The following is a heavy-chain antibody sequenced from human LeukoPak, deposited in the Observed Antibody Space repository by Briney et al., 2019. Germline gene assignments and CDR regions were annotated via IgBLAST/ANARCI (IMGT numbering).Heavy chain of an antibody. CDR3: ARGRTIYDSSGYRINWFDP. D-gene: IGHD3-22*01. CDR1: GGSISSSSYY. CDR2: IYYSGST. J-gene: IGHJ5*02. V-gene: IGHV4-39*07. Sequence: RASETLSLTCTVSGGSISSSSYYWGWIRQPPGKGLEWIGSIYYSGSTYYNPSLKSRVTISVDTSKNQFSLKLSSVTAADTAVYYCARGRTIYDSSGYRINWFDPWGQGTLVTVSS.